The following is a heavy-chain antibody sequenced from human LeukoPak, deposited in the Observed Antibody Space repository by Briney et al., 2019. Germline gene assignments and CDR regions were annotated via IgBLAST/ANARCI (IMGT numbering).Heavy chain of an antibody. CDR2: MNPNSGNT. J-gene: IGHJ3*02. CDR1: GGTFSSYA. Sequence: GASVKVSCKASGGTFSSYAINWVRQATGQGLEWMGWMNPNSGNTGYAQKFQGRVTMTRNTSISTAYMELSSLRSEDTAVYYCARNHPGGDDAFDIWGQGTMVTVSS. V-gene: IGHV1-8*02. CDR3: ARNHPGGDDAFDI. D-gene: IGHD1-14*01.